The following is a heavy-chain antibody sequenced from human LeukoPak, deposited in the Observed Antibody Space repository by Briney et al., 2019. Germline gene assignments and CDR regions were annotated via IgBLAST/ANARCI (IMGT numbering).Heavy chain of an antibody. CDR3: ARVLMITFGGVIATYYFGY. CDR1: GGSISSYY. D-gene: IGHD3-16*02. J-gene: IGHJ4*02. CDR2: IYYSGST. V-gene: IGHV4-59*01. Sequence: SETLSLTCTVSGGSISSYYWSWIRQPPGKGLEWIGYIYYSGSTNYNPSLKSRVTISVDTSKNQFSLKLSSVTAADTAVYYCARVLMITFGGVIATYYFGYWGQGTLVTVSS.